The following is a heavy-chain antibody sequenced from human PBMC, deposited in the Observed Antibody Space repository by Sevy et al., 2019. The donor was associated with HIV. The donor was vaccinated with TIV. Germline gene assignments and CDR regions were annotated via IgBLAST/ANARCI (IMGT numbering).Heavy chain of an antibody. D-gene: IGHD1-1*01. J-gene: IGHJ4*02. CDR1: GYSFASSW. CDR2: IYPGDSDT. CDR3: ARQAYGLEAAYYFDY. V-gene: IGHV5-51*01. Sequence: GESLKISCKGSGYSFASSWIGWVRQMPGKGVEWMGIIYPGDSDTRYNPSFQGQVTISVDKSISTAYLQWSSLKASDTAIYYCARQAYGLEAAYYFDYWGQGTLVTVSS.